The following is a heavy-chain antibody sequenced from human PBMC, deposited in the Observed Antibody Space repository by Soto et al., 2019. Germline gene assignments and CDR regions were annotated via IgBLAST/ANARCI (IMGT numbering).Heavy chain of an antibody. V-gene: IGHV3-30*18. CDR1: GFTFSSYG. D-gene: IGHD3-16*01. Sequence: QVQLVESGGGVVQPGRSLRLSCAASGFTFSSYGMHWVRQAPGKGLEWVAVISYDGSNKYYADSVKGRFTISRDNSKNMLYLQMNSLRAEDTAVYYGAKGRGLGGYYYGMDVWGQGTTVTVSS. CDR3: AKGRGLGGYYYGMDV. J-gene: IGHJ6*02. CDR2: ISYDGSNK.